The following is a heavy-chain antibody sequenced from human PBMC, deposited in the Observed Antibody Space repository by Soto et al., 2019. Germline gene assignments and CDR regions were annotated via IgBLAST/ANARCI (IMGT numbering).Heavy chain of an antibody. Sequence: GGSLRLSCATSGFTFVSYAMSWVRQAPGKGLEWVSAISGSAGSTYSADSVKGRFTISRDNSKNTLYLQMNSLRADDTAVYYCAKERAYNYGLSDFDYWGQGTLVTVSS. J-gene: IGHJ4*02. CDR1: GFTFVSYA. V-gene: IGHV3-23*01. D-gene: IGHD5-18*01. CDR3: AKERAYNYGLSDFDY. CDR2: ISGSAGST.